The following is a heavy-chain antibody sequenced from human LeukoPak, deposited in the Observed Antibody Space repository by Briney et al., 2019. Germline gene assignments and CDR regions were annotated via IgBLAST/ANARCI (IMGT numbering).Heavy chain of an antibody. V-gene: IGHV3-53*01. CDR1: GFTVSSNY. CDR2: IYSGGST. J-gene: IGHJ6*03. Sequence: GGSLRLSCAASGFTVSSNYMSWVRQAPGKGLEWVSVIYSGGSTYYANSVKGRFTISRDNSKNTLYLQMNSLRAEDTAVYYCASGSGSYRTPYYYMDVWGTGTTVTVSS. D-gene: IGHD3-10*01. CDR3: ASGSGSYRTPYYYMDV.